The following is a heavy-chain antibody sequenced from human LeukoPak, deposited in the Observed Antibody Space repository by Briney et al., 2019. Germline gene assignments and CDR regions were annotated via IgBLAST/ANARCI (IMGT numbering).Heavy chain of an antibody. CDR2: IYHSGST. CDR3: ATRAGSHYYYYMDV. J-gene: IGHJ6*03. CDR1: GYSISSGYY. V-gene: IGHV4-38-2*01. Sequence: PSETLSLTCAVSGYSISSGYYWGWIRQPPGKGLECIGSIYHSGSTYYNPSLKSRVTISVDTSKNQFSLKLSSVTAADTAVYYCATRAGSHYYYYMDVWGKGTTVTVSS.